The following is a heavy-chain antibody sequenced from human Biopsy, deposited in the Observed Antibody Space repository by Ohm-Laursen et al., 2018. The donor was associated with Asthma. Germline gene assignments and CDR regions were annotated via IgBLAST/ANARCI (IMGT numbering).Heavy chain of an antibody. CDR3: ARQPIAEPGTTFYYYYGMDV. D-gene: IGHD6-13*01. Sequence: RLSCAATGFTVTTHYMSWVRQAPGKGLEWVSVIYSGGSTYYADSVKGRFTISRDSSKNTLFLQMDSLRAEDTAVYYCARQPIAEPGTTFYYYYGMDVWGQGTTVTVSS. J-gene: IGHJ6*02. CDR1: GFTVTTHY. CDR2: IYSGGST. V-gene: IGHV3-53*01.